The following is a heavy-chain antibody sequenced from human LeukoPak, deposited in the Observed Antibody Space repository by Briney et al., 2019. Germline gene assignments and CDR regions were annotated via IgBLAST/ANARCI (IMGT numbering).Heavy chain of an antibody. V-gene: IGHV1-69*13. D-gene: IGHD7-27*01. Sequence: GASVKVSCKASGGTFSSYAISWVRQAPGQGLEWMGGIIPIFGTANYAQKFQGRVTTTADESTSTAYMELSSLRSEDTGVYYCARGPPNWGYDYWGQGTLVTVSS. J-gene: IGHJ4*02. CDR3: ARGPPNWGYDY. CDR1: GGTFSSYA. CDR2: IIPIFGTA.